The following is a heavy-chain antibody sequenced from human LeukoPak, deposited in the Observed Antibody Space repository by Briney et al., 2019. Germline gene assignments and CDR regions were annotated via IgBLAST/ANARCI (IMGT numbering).Heavy chain of an antibody. CDR2: IYYTGIT. J-gene: IGHJ4*02. CDR3: AASSGVTLGRF. Sequence: PSETLSLTCTVSGASISSGSHYYNWIRQCPGKGLEWIGCIYYTGITSYNPSLKGRVTMSVDLSMNQVSLKVSSLTAADTAVYYCAASSGVTLGRFWGQGALVTVSS. CDR1: GASISSGSHY. D-gene: IGHD3-16*01. V-gene: IGHV4-31*03.